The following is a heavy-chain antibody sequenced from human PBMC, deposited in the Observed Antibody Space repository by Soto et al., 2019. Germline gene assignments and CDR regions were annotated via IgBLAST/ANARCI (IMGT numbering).Heavy chain of an antibody. Sequence: QVQLQESGPGLVKPSQTLSLTCTVSNGSISSGGSFWSWIRQPPGKGLEWIGYIYYSGSTYHNPSLKSRATISVDTSKNQFSLKLRSVTAADTAVYYCARWEAARQLADNWFDPWGRGSLVTVSS. J-gene: IGHJ5*02. CDR3: ARWEAARQLADNWFDP. D-gene: IGHD6-6*01. V-gene: IGHV4-30-4*01. CDR2: IYYSGST. CDR1: NGSISSGGSF.